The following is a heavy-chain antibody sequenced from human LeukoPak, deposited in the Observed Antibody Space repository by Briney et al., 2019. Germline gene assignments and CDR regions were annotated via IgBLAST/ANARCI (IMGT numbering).Heavy chain of an antibody. CDR2: IKQDGSEK. V-gene: IGHV3-7*01. D-gene: IGHD1-26*01. CDR1: GFTFSSYG. Sequence: GGSLRLSCAASGFTFSSYGMSWVRQAPGKGLEWVANIKQDGSEKHYVDSVKGRFTISRDNAENSLFLQMNNLRAEDTAIYYCVNYDTTTGQSDHWGQGTLVTVSS. CDR3: VNYDTTTGQSDH. J-gene: IGHJ5*02.